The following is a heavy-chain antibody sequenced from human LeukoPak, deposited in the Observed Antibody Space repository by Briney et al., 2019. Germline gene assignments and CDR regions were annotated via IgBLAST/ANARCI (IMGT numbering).Heavy chain of an antibody. CDR2: ISAYNGNT. CDR3: AREGSTGGDSSGYYYGFLDY. J-gene: IGHJ4*02. D-gene: IGHD3-22*01. V-gene: IGHV1-18*01. Sequence: ASVKVSXKASGYTFTSYGISWVRQAPGQGLEWMGWISAYNGNTNYAQELQGRVTMTTDTSTSTAYMELRSLRSDDTAVYYCAREGSTGGDSSGYYYGFLDYWGQGTLVTVSS. CDR1: GYTFTSYG.